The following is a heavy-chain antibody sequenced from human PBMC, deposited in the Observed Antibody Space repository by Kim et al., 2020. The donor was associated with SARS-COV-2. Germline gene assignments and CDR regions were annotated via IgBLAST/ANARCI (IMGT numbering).Heavy chain of an antibody. D-gene: IGHD1-26*01. V-gene: IGHV4-61*08. CDR3: AKARIVGTTNTRAF. Sequence: SETLSLTCSVSGDSVSSGAYYWNWVRQPPGKALEWIGFVYLSGSTNYNPSLKSRVSMSVDTSKNQFSLNLNSVTAADTAVYFCAKARIVGTTNTRAF. CDR1: GDSVSSGAYY. J-gene: IGHJ3*01. CDR2: VYLSGST.